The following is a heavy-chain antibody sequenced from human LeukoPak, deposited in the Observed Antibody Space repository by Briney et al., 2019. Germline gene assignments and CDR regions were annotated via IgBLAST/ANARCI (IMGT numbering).Heavy chain of an antibody. D-gene: IGHD6-13*01. Sequence: SETLSLTCAVYGGSFSGYYWSWIRQPPGKGLEWIGEINHSGSTNYNPSLKSRVTISVDTSKNQFSLKLSSVTAADTAVYYCARGKARVRPTRPVLVAAGSAFDIWGQGTMVTVSS. CDR2: INHSGST. J-gene: IGHJ3*02. CDR3: ARGKARVRPTRPVLVAAGSAFDI. CDR1: GGSFSGYY. V-gene: IGHV4-34*01.